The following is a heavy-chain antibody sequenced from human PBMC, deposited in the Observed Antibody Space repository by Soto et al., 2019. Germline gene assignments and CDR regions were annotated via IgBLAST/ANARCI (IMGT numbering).Heavy chain of an antibody. J-gene: IGHJ4*02. CDR1: GDSLSSSW. CDR2: IYPGDSDT. V-gene: IGHV5-51*01. Sequence: SSGKGSGDSLSSSWRGWLRQIPGKGLEWMGSIYPGDSDTIYSPSFPGQVTISADKSISTAYLQWSSLKASDTAMYYCARRLTIFGVSNFEYWGQGTLVTVSS. CDR3: ARRLTIFGVSNFEY. D-gene: IGHD3-3*01.